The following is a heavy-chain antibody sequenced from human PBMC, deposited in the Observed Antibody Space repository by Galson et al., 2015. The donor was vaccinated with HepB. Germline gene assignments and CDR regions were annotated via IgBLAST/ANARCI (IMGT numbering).Heavy chain of an antibody. J-gene: IGHJ4*02. CDR2: IFYSGST. D-gene: IGHD2-8*01. CDR3: ARGGSHHSVLMVYVEFDY. CDR1: GGSISSGGYY. Sequence: TLSLTCTVSGGSISSGGYYWSWIRQHPGKGLEWIGYIFYSGSTYYNPSLKSRVTISVDTSKNQFALKLSSVTAADTAVYYCARGGSHHSVLMVYVEFDYWGQGTLVTVSS. V-gene: IGHV4-31*03.